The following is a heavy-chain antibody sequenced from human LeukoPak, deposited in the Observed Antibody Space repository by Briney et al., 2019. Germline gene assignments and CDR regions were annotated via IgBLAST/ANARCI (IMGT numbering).Heavy chain of an antibody. CDR1: GFTFSSYS. V-gene: IGHV3-21*01. J-gene: IGHJ5*02. D-gene: IGHD1-26*01. Sequence: GGSLRLSCAASGFTFSSYSMNWVRQAPGKGLEWVSSISSSSSYIYYADSVKGRFTISRDNAKNSLYLQMNSLRAEDTAVYYCARDGGVGATVVYNWFDPWGQGTLVTVSS. CDR2: ISSSSSYI. CDR3: ARDGGVGATVVYNWFDP.